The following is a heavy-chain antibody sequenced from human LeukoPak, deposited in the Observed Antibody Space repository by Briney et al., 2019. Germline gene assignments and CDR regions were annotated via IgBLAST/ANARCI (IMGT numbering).Heavy chain of an antibody. Sequence: SETLSLTCTVSVGSISSSIAYCGWIRQPPGKGLEWIGSIYYSRNTYSNPSLKSRVTISADTSKNQFSLTLGSVSATDTAVYYCVSPRGFSYGYFDYWGQGTLVTVSS. V-gene: IGHV4-39*01. CDR2: IYYSRNT. D-gene: IGHD5-18*01. CDR1: VGSISSSIAY. J-gene: IGHJ4*02. CDR3: VSPRGFSYGYFDY.